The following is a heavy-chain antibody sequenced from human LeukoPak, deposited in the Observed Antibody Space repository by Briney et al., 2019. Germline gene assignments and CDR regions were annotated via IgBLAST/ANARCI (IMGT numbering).Heavy chain of an antibody. J-gene: IGHJ5*02. D-gene: IGHD3-22*01. V-gene: IGHV4-4*07. Sequence: AETLTLTCTVSGVSFSRYYWSWIRQPAGKGLEWIGRIYASGSTNYNPSLKSRVTMSVDTSKNQFSLKLSSVPAADTAVYYCATDFQYYYDSSGYSVAVESNWFDPWGQGTLVTVSS. CDR3: ATDFQYYYDSSGYSVAVESNWFDP. CDR2: IYASGST. CDR1: GVSFSRYY.